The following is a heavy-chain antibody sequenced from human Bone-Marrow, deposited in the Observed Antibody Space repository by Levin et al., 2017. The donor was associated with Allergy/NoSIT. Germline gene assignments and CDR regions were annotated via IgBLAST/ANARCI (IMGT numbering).Heavy chain of an antibody. D-gene: IGHD6-19*01. CDR2: ISGSGGST. CDR1: GFTFSSYA. V-gene: IGHV3-23*01. J-gene: IGHJ4*02. CDR3: ANFGYSSGPKTVPFDY. Sequence: GGSLRLSCAASGFTFSSYAMSWVRQAPGKGLEWVSAISGSGGSTYYADSVKGRFTISRDNSKNTLYLQMNSLRAEDTAVYYCANFGYSSGPKTVPFDYWGQGTLVTVSS.